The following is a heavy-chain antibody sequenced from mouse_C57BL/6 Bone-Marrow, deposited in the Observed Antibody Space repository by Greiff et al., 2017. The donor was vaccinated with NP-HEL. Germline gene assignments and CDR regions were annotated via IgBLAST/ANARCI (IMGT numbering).Heavy chain of an antibody. D-gene: IGHD2-1*01. CDR3: ARPIYYGNGGDY. V-gene: IGHV1-55*01. CDR1: GYTFTSYW. Sequence: QVQLQQPGAELVKPGASVKMSCKASGYTFTSYWITWVKQRPGQGLEWIGDIYPGSGSTNYNEKFKSKATLTVDTSSSTAYMRLSSLTSEDSAVYYCARPIYYGNGGDYWGQGTSVTVSS. CDR2: IYPGSGST. J-gene: IGHJ4*01.